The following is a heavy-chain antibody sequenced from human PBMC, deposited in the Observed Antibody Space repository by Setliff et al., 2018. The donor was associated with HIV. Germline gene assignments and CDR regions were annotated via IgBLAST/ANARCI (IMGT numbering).Heavy chain of an antibody. Sequence: PGGSLRLSCAASGFTVSSNYINWVRQAPGKGLEWVAVISDDGNSEYYADSVKDRFTVSRDVAKNTMYLQMNSLRTEDTALYHCVSYHYGYPYWGQGTLVTVSS. CDR3: VSYHYGYPY. J-gene: IGHJ4*02. CDR2: ISDDGNSE. CDR1: GFTVSSNY. D-gene: IGHD3-10*01. V-gene: IGHV3-30*03.